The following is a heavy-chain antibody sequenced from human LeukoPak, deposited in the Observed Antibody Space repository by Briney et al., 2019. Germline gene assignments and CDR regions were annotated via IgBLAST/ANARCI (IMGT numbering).Heavy chain of an antibody. Sequence: PSETLSLTCAVYGGSFSGYYWSWIRQPPGKGLEWIGEINHSGSTNYNPSLKSRVTISVDTSKNQFSLKLSSVTAADTAVYYCARGPLTTYSSSWYDWGQGTLVTVSS. CDR3: ARGPLTTYSSSWYD. CDR1: GGSFSGYY. V-gene: IGHV4-34*01. CDR2: INHSGST. D-gene: IGHD6-13*01. J-gene: IGHJ4*02.